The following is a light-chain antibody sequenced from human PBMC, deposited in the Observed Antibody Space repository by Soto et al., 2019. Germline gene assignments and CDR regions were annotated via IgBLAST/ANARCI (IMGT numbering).Light chain of an antibody. Sequence: EILLTQSPATLSLSPGERATLSCRASQTVNTYLAWYQQKPGHTPRLLIYDASTRATGIPARFSGSGSGTDFTLTISSLEPEDFAVYFCQQRGNSPETFGQGTKVDIK. J-gene: IGKJ1*01. V-gene: IGKV3-11*01. CDR2: DAS. CDR3: QQRGNSPET. CDR1: QTVNTY.